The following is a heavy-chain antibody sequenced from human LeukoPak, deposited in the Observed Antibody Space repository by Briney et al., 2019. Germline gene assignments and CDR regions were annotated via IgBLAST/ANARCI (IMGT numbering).Heavy chain of an antibody. Sequence: GALRLSFAAPGFPFSSYAMSWVRPAPGKGLEWVSAIIGSGGSTYYADPVKGRFTLSRDNSKNTLYLQMNSLRAEETAVYYCAKDHGPWSNFDYWGQGTLVTVSS. CDR3: AKDHGPWSNFDY. CDR1: GFPFSSYA. J-gene: IGHJ4*02. V-gene: IGHV3-23*01. CDR2: IIGSGGST. D-gene: IGHD2-8*02.